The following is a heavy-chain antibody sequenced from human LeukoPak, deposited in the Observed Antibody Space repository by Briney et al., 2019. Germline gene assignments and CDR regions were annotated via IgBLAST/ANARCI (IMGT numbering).Heavy chain of an antibody. Sequence: QPGGSLRLSCAASGFTFSSYWMHWVHQAPGKGLDWVSRIYIDGSSTNYADSVKGRSTISRDNAKNTLYLQMNSLRAEDTAIYYCAAVLSGAYRSFDYWGQGILVTVSS. CDR1: GFTFSSYW. CDR3: AAVLSGAYRSFDY. CDR2: IYIDGSST. J-gene: IGHJ4*02. D-gene: IGHD4-11*01. V-gene: IGHV3-74*01.